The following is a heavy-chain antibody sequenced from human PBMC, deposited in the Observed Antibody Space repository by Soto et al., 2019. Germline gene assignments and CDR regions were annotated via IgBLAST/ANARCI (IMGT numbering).Heavy chain of an antibody. D-gene: IGHD3-22*01. CDR3: ARVSFETSGYADY. J-gene: IGHJ4*02. CDR1: GYTFTSYG. CDR2: ISAYNGNT. Sequence: ASVKVSCKASGYTFTSYGISWVRQAPGQGLEWMGWISAYNGNTKYSQNFQGRVTISRDTSASTAYLELSSLRSEDTAVYYCARVSFETSGYADYWGQGTLVTVSS. V-gene: IGHV1-18*04.